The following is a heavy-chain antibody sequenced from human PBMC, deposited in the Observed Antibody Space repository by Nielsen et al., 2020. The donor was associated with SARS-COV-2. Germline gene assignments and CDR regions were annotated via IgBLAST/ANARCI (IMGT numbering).Heavy chain of an antibody. Sequence: LRLSCTVSGGSISSGGYYWSWIRQHPGKGLEWIGYIYYSGSTYYNPSLKSRVTISVDTSKNQFSLKLSSVTAADTAVYYCARDASDYGTSFDYWGQGTLVTVSS. CDR1: GGSISSGGYY. CDR3: ARDASDYGTSFDY. D-gene: IGHD4/OR15-4a*01. CDR2: IYYSGST. V-gene: IGHV4-31*03. J-gene: IGHJ4*02.